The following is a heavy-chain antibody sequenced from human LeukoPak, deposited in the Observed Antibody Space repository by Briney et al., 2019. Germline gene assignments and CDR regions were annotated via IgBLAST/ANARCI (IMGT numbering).Heavy chain of an antibody. CDR1: GFTFIPYP. V-gene: IGHV3-48*04. CDR2: ISGPSDTI. Sequence: GGSLRPSCAASGFTFIPYPMNWVREAPGKGLEWVSYISGPSDTIHYADSVKGRFTISRDNAKNSLYLQMNSLGAEDTAVYYCARVLGRDRHFDSWGQGTLVTVSS. D-gene: IGHD5-24*01. J-gene: IGHJ4*02. CDR3: ARVLGRDRHFDS.